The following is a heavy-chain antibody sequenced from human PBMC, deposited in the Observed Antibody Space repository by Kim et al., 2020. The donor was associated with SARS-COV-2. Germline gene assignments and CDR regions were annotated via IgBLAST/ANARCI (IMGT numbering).Heavy chain of an antibody. D-gene: IGHD3-10*01. CDR2: IYHSGST. V-gene: IGHV4-30-2*01. CDR3: ARGAEEVQGVIAWGWFDP. Sequence: SETLSLTCAVSGGSISSGGYSWSWIRQPPGKGLEWIGYIYHSGSTYYNPSLKSRVTISVDRSKNQFSLKLSSVTAADTAVYYCARGAEEVQGVIAWGWFDPWGQGTLVTVSS. J-gene: IGHJ5*02. CDR1: GGSISSGGYS.